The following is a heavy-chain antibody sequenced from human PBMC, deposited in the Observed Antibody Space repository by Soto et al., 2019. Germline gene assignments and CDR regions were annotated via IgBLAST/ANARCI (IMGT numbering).Heavy chain of an antibody. Sequence: QITLKESGPTLVKPTQTLTLTCTFSGFSLSTSGVGVAWIRQPPGKALEWLALIYWDDDKRYRPSLESRLTITNDPSKTQVVLTMTNMASVDTATYYCAYLPCSGGSCYWFSFSGMDVWGQGTTVTVSS. V-gene: IGHV2-5*02. CDR1: GFSLSTSGVG. D-gene: IGHD2-15*01. CDR3: AYLPCSGGSCYWFSFSGMDV. J-gene: IGHJ6*02. CDR2: IYWDDDK.